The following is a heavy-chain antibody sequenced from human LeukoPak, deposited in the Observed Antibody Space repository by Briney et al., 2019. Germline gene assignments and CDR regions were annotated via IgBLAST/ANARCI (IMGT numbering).Heavy chain of an antibody. CDR2: IYSSGGT. V-gene: IGHV4-4*07. CDR3: ARSTSVGWNGGLDY. D-gene: IGHD1-1*01. CDR1: GLIFGDDA. J-gene: IGHJ4*02. Sequence: GSLRLSCTASGLIFGDDALSWVRQAPGKGLEWIGRIYSSGGTNCNPSLKSRVTMSVDTSKNQFSLNLSSVTAADTALYYCARSTSVGWNGGLDYWGQGTLVTVSS.